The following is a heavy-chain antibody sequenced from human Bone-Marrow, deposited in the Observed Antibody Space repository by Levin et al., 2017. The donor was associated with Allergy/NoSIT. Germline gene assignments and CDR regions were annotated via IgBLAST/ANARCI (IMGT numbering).Heavy chain of an antibody. CDR3: ARDTPPFSSTSSYGMDV. J-gene: IGHJ6*02. V-gene: IGHV1-2*02. Sequence: ASVKVSCKASGYTFTGYYMHWVRQAPGQGLEWMGWINPNSGGTNYAQKFQGRVTMTRDTSISTAYMELSRLRSDDTAVYYCARDTPPFSSTSSYGMDVWGQGTTVTVSS. CDR1: GYTFTGYY. D-gene: IGHD2-2*01. CDR2: INPNSGGT.